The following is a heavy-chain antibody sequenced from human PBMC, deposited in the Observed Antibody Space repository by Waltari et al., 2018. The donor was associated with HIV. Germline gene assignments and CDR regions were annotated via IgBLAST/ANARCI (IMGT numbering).Heavy chain of an antibody. CDR1: GYTLPSYD. Sequence: QVQLVQSGAEVKKPGASVKVSCKASGYTLPSYDINWVRQATGQGLEWMGWMNPNSGNTGYAQKFQGRVTMTRNTSISTAYMELSSLRSEDTAVYYCARVSSGWLELDYWGQGTLVTVSS. CDR2: MNPNSGNT. CDR3: ARVSSGWLELDY. J-gene: IGHJ4*02. V-gene: IGHV1-8*01. D-gene: IGHD6-19*01.